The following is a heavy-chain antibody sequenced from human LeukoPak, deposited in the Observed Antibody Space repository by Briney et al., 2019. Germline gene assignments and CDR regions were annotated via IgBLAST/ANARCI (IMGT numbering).Heavy chain of an antibody. CDR2: IKSKSDGGTT. D-gene: IGHD3-10*01. V-gene: IGHV3-15*01. Sequence: GGCLRLSCAASGFTFSNAWVSWVRQAPGKGLEWAGRIKSKSDGGTTDYTAPVKGRFTISRDDSKNTLYLQMNSLKTEDTAVYYCTTGPFDYYGSASYLANGMDVWGQGTTVTVSS. CDR3: TTGPFDYYGSASYLANGMDV. J-gene: IGHJ6*02. CDR1: GFTFSNAW.